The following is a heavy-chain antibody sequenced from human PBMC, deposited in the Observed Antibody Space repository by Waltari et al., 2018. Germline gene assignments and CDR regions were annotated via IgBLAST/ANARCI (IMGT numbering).Heavy chain of an antibody. J-gene: IGHJ4*02. CDR3: ARADGGYCSSTSCYSFSFDY. CDR2: ISSSSSTI. V-gene: IGHV3-48*04. Sequence: EVQLVESGGGLVQPGGSLRLSCAASGFTFSSYSMNWVRQAPGKGLEWVSYISSSSSTIYYADSVKGRFTISRDNAKNSLYLQMNSLRAEDTAVYYCARADGGYCSSTSCYSFSFDYWGQGTLVTVSS. D-gene: IGHD2-2*01. CDR1: GFTFSSYS.